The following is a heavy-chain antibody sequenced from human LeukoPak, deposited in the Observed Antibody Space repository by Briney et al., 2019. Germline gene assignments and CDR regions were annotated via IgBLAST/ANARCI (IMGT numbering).Heavy chain of an antibody. CDR3: ATVQRFFIAGAFDI. V-gene: IGHV1-24*01. J-gene: IGHJ4*02. CDR1: GYTLTELS. Sequence: AASVKVSCKVSGYTLTELSMHWVRQAPGKGLEWMGGFDPEDGETIYAQKFQGRVTMTEDTSTDTAYMELSSLRSEDTAVYYCATVQRFFIAGAFDIWGQGTLVTVSS. CDR2: FDPEDGET. D-gene: IGHD3-3*01.